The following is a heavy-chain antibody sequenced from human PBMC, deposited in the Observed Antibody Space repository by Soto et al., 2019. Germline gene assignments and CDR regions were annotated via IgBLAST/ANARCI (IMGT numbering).Heavy chain of an antibody. CDR2: ITGSGGTI. CDR3: AKDDVAGDGLWLVAD. D-gene: IGHD2-21*02. CDR1: GFSFSRYA. J-gene: IGHJ1*01. Sequence: DVQLLESGGGLVQPGGSLRLSCAASGFSFSRYAMIWVRQAPGNGQEWVSGITGSGGTIEYAASVKGPFTISRDNSKNTVDLQMNSLRVEDTAMYSCAKDDVAGDGLWLVADWGRGIQVTDS. V-gene: IGHV3-23*01.